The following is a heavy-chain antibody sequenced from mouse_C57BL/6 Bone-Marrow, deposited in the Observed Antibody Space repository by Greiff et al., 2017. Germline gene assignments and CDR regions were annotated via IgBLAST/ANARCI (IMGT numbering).Heavy chain of an antibody. V-gene: IGHV5-9*01. J-gene: IGHJ1*03. CDR3: AIYDYGDVDV. CDR1: GFNFSSYT. Sequence: EVMLVESGGGLVKPGGSLKLSCAASGFNFSSYTMSWVRKTPEKRLEWVANSSGGGGNTYYTDSVKGRFTISRDNAKNTLYLRMSSLRSEDTALYYCAIYDYGDVDVWGTGTTVTVSA. CDR2: SSGGGGNT. D-gene: IGHD2-4*01.